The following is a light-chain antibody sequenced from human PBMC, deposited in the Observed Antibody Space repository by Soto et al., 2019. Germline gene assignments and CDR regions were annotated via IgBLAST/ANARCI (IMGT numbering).Light chain of an antibody. J-gene: IGKJ4*01. CDR2: DAS. Sequence: EIVLTQSPATLSLSPGERATLSCRASQSVSSYLAWYQQKPGQAPRLLIYDASNRATGIPVRFSGSGSGTDLTLTISSLEPEDFAVYYCQQRSNWPPESLTFGGGTKVEIK. CDR1: QSVSSY. CDR3: QQRSNWPPESLT. V-gene: IGKV3-11*01.